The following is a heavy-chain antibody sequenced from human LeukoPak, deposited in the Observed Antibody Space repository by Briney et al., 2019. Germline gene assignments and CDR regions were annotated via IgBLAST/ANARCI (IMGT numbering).Heavy chain of an antibody. CDR3: ARRASGGYYFDY. CDR2: IYSGGST. Sequence: GGSLRLSCAASGFTVSSNYMSWVRQAPGKGLEWVSVIYSGGSTYYADSVRGRFTISRDNSKNTLYLQMNSLRAEDTAVYYWARRASGGYYFDYWGQGTLSPSPQ. D-gene: IGHD6-19*01. V-gene: IGHV3-66*01. J-gene: IGHJ4*02. CDR1: GFTVSSNY.